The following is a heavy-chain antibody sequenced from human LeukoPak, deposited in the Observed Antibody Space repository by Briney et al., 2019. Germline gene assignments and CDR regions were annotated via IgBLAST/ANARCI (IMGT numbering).Heavy chain of an antibody. J-gene: IGHJ4*02. Sequence: PSETLSLTCTVSGGSIISYFWTWIRQPPGKGLEWIGNVDYSGTTKYNPSLKSRVTISVDPSKSQFSLRLSSVTAADTAVYYCEGGWGFCSGGNCYFTYFDYWGQGALVTVSS. CDR3: EGGWGFCSGGNCYFTYFDY. D-gene: IGHD2-15*01. CDR1: GGSIISYF. V-gene: IGHV4-59*01. CDR2: VDYSGTT.